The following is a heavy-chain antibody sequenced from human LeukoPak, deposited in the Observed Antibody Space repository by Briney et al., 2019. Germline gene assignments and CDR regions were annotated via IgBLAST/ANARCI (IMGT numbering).Heavy chain of an antibody. J-gene: IGHJ4*02. CDR3: ARVASIDYDSSGYQDY. CDR2: ISSNGGST. CDR1: GFTFSSYA. V-gene: IGHV3-64*01. D-gene: IGHD3-22*01. Sequence: GGSLRLSCAASGFTFSSYAMHWVRQAPGKGLEYVSAISSNGGSTYYANSVKGRFTISRDNSKNTLYLQMGSLRAEDMAVYYCARVASIDYDSSGYQDYWGQGTLVTVSS.